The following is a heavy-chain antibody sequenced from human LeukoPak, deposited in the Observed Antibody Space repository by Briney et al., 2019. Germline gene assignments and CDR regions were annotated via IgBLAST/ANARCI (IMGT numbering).Heavy chain of an antibody. J-gene: IGHJ4*02. V-gene: IGHV3-30*18. CDR2: ISYDGSNK. D-gene: IGHD6-19*01. CDR3: AKAVAGTGALGY. CDR1: GFTFSIYW. Sequence: QSGGSLRLSCAASGFTFSIYWMTWVRQAPGKGLEWVAVISYDGSNKYYADSVKGRFTISRDNSKNTLYLQMNSLRAEDTAGYYCAKAVAGTGALGYWGQGTLVTVSS.